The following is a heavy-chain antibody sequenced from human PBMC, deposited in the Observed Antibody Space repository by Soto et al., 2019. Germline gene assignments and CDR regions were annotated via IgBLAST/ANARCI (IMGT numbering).Heavy chain of an antibody. CDR2: IIPIFDTP. D-gene: IGHD3-10*01. CDR1: GGTFSSYA. CDR3: ARGGIEMAYFDY. Sequence: QVQLVQSGAEVKKPGSSVKVSCKASGGTFSSYAISWVRQAPGQGLEWMGGIIPIFDTPKYAQKFQGRVTIIADESTSTAYMELSSLRSEDTAIYYCARGGIEMAYFDYWGQGTLVTVSS. V-gene: IGHV1-69*01. J-gene: IGHJ4*02.